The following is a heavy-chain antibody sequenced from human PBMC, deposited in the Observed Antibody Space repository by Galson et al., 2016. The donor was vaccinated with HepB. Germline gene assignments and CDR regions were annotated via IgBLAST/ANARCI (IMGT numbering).Heavy chain of an antibody. J-gene: IGHJ3*01. CDR3: TKHATRRASPDALDF. CDR2: FDPSDSYT. Sequence: QSGAEVTKPGESLRISCKGSGYSFTRYWISWVRQMPGKGLEWMGRFDPSDSYTNYSPSFQGHVTFSTDKSVSTAYLQWSSLRASDTAMYYCTKHATRRASPDALDFGGEGTMVIVSS. D-gene: IGHD2-2*01. CDR1: GYSFTRYW. V-gene: IGHV5-10-1*01.